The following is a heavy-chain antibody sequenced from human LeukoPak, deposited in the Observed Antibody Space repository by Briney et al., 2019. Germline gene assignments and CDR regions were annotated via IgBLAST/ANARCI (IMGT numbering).Heavy chain of an antibody. CDR1: GFTFSSYG. CDR3: AKDLSYSSGWYGFDY. Sequence: GGSLRLSCAASGFTFSSYGMHWVRQAPGKGLEWVAVISYDGSNKYYAASVKGRFTISRDNSKNTLSLEMNSLSAADTAVYYCAKDLSYSSGWYGFDYWGQGTLVTVSS. V-gene: IGHV3-30*18. CDR2: ISYDGSNK. D-gene: IGHD6-19*01. J-gene: IGHJ4*02.